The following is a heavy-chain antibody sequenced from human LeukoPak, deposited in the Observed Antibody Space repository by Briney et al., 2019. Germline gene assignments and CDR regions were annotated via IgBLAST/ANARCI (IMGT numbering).Heavy chain of an antibody. CDR3: ASLSGYSYYFDY. CDR2: IYYSGST. V-gene: IGHV4-39*01. J-gene: IGHJ4*02. CDR1: GGSFSGYY. D-gene: IGHD3-22*01. Sequence: KPSETLSLTCAVYGGSFSGYYWGWIRQPPGKGLEWIGSIYYSGSTYYNPSLKSRVTISVDASKNQFSLKLSSVTAADTAVYYCASLSGYSYYFDYWGQGTLVTVSS.